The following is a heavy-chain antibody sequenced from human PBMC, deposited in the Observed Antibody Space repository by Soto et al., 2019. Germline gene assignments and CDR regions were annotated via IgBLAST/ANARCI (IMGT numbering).Heavy chain of an antibody. J-gene: IGHJ6*02. CDR2: INHRGSL. CDR1: GGSMTSGDQY. CDR3: ARGLPQRQGRNMDV. V-gene: IGHV4-31*03. D-gene: IGHD1-1*01. Sequence: SETLSLTCTVTGGSMTSGDQYWTWIRHRPGEGLEWFGYINHRGSLYYNPSLKSRVSMSVDTSKDQFSLNLSSVTAADTAVYYCARGLPQRQGRNMDVWGQGTTVTVSS.